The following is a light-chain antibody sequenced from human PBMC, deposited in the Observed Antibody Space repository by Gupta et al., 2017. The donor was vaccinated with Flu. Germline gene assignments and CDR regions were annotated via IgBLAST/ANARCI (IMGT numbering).Light chain of an antibody. V-gene: IGKV1-39*01. J-gene: IGKJ3*01. CDR3: QHCGT. CDR1: QSISSY. CDR2: AAS. Sequence: IQMTPSPYSLSASIGDRVTITCRTSQSISSYLNWYQQQPGKAPKVLIYAASVLQSGVPARCSGSGSGTDFTLTISSLQPEDFATYYCQHCGTFGPGTKVDI.